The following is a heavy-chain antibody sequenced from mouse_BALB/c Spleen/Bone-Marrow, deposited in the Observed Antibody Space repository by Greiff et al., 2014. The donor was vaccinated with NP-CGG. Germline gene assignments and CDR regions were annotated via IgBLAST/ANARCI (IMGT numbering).Heavy chain of an antibody. Sequence: VKLQESGAELVRPGASVKLSCKASGYTFTSYWMNWVKQRPEQGLEWIGRIDPYDSETHYNQKYKDKAILTVDKSSSTAYMQHSGLTSEDSAVYYCARGGEYDVFSYWGQGTLVAVSA. CDR3: ARGGEYDVFSY. V-gene: IGHV1-52*01. J-gene: IGHJ3*01. CDR2: IDPYDSET. D-gene: IGHD2-14*01. CDR1: GYTFTSYW.